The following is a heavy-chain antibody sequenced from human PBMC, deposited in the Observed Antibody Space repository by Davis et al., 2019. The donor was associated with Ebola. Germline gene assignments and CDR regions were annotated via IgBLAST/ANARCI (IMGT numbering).Heavy chain of an antibody. D-gene: IGHD2-15*01. CDR1: GFTFSSYA. CDR3: AKAPVEILVVVVALDY. V-gene: IGHV3-23*01. Sequence: PGGSLRLSCAASGFTFSSYAMSWVRQAPGKGLEWVSAISGSGGSTYYADSVKGRFTISSDNSKNTLYLQMNSLRAEDTAVYYCAKAPVEILVVVVALDYWGQGTLVTVSS. J-gene: IGHJ4*02. CDR2: ISGSGGST.